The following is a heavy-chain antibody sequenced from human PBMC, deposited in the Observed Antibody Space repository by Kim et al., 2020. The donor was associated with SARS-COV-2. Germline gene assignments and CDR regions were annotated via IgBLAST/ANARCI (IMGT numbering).Heavy chain of an antibody. CDR3: ARDLAVRPTGGYNWFDP. D-gene: IGHD1-20*01. V-gene: IGHV1-2*02. J-gene: IGHJ5*02. CDR2: IDPNSGGT. Sequence: ASVKVSCKASGYTFPGYYIHWVRQAPGEGLEHMGWIDPNSGGTTYAEKFQGRVTMTSDKSITTTYMELTRLTYDDTAVYYCARDLAVRPTGGYNWFDPWGQGTLVTVSS. CDR1: GYTFPGYY.